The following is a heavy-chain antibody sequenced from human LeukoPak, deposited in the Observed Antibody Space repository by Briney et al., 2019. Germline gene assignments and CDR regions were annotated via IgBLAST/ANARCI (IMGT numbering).Heavy chain of an antibody. CDR3: ARGALGVRGVITDY. V-gene: IGHV3-21*01. CDR1: GFTFSSYS. CDR2: ISSTSSNI. Sequence: GGSLRLSCAASGFTFSSYSMNWVRQAPGKGLEWVSSISSTSSNIYYADSLKGRFTISRDNAKNSLYLQMNSLRAEDTAVYYCARGALGVRGVITDYWGQGTLVTVSS. D-gene: IGHD3-10*01. J-gene: IGHJ4*02.